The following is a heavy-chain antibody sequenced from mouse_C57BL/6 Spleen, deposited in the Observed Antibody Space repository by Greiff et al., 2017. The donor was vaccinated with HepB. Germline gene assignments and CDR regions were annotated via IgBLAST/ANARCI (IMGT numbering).Heavy chain of an antibody. CDR1: GYAFSSSW. D-gene: IGHD4-1*01. V-gene: IGHV1-82*01. J-gene: IGHJ2*01. Sequence: VQLQQSGPELVKPGASVKISCKASGYAFSSSWMNWVKQRPGKGLEWIGRIYPGDGDTNYNGKFTGKATLTADKSSSTAYMQLSSLTSEDSAVYFCARRWDGYFDYWGQGTTLTVSS. CDR3: ARRWDGYFDY. CDR2: IYPGDGDT.